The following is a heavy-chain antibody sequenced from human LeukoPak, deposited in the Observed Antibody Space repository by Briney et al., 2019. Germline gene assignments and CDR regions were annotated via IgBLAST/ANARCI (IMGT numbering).Heavy chain of an antibody. V-gene: IGHV1-18*01. CDR2: ISANNNNT. CDR1: GYSFTTYG. D-gene: IGHD3-10*01. Sequence: ASVKVSCKASGYSFTTYGISWVRQAPGQGLEWMGWISANNNNTDNVQKLQGRVTMTTDTSTSTAYMELRSLRSDDTAVYYCARDLRLGFGESNFDYWGQGTLVTVSS. J-gene: IGHJ4*02. CDR3: ARDLRLGFGESNFDY.